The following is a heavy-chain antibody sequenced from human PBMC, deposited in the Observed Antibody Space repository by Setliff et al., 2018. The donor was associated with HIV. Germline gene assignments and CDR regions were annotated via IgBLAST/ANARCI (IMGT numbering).Heavy chain of an antibody. CDR1: GGSIRSYY. CDR3: ARVGYNDDSGYPYNWFDP. CDR2: AHYSGSN. V-gene: IGHV4-59*01. D-gene: IGHD3-22*01. Sequence: PSETLSLTCTVSGGSIRSYYWSWIRQPPGKGLEWLGHAHYSGSNKNNPSLRSRISMAVDMSKNQVSLKLSSVTAADTAVYYCARVGYNDDSGYPYNWFDPWGQGTLVTVSS. J-gene: IGHJ5*02.